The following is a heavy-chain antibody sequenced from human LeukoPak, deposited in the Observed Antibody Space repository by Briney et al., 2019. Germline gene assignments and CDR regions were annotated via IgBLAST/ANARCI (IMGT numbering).Heavy chain of an antibody. CDR1: SGSISSSHYY. D-gene: IGHD2-21*01. J-gene: IGHJ4*02. CDR2: IYYSEST. CDR3: ARVGKYCGGDCYSVKY. V-gene: IGHV4-30-4*08. Sequence: SQTLSLTCTVSSGSISSSHYYWNSLRQPPGKSLQLNRNIYYSESTYYNQSLKSLVTISVDTSKNQFSLNLRSVTAADTAVYYCARVGKYCGGDCYSVKYWGQGTLVTVSS.